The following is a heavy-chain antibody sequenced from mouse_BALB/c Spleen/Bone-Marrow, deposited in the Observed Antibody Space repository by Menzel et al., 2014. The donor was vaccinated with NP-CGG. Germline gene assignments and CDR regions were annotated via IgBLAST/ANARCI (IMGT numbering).Heavy chain of an antibody. CDR1: GYTFTSYW. CDR2: IDPSDSET. V-gene: IGHV1-61*01. CDR3: ARWGAYFDY. J-gene: IGHJ2*01. Sequence: VKLVESGAELVRPGTPVKLSCKASGYTFTSYWMNWVKQRPGRGLEWIGRIDPSDSETHHNQKFKDKATLTVDKSSSTAYIQLSSLTSEDSAVYYCARWGAYFDYWGQGTTLTVSS.